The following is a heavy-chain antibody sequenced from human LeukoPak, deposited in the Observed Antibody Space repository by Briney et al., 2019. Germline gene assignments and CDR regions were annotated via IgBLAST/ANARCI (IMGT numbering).Heavy chain of an antibody. Sequence: ASVKVSCKASGYTFTSYGITWVPQAPGQGLECMGWISAYNGNTNYAQKLQGRVTMTTDTSTSTAYMELRSLRSDDTAVYYCARAGSIAAAVDFDYWGQGTLVTVSS. CDR1: GYTFTSYG. CDR3: ARAGSIAAAVDFDY. CDR2: ISAYNGNT. J-gene: IGHJ4*02. V-gene: IGHV1-18*04. D-gene: IGHD6-13*01.